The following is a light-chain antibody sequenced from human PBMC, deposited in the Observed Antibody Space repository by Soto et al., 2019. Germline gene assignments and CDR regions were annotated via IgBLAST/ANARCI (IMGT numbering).Light chain of an antibody. Sequence: QSALTQPASVSGSPGQSITISCTGTSSDIGGYNYVSWYQQFPGKAPQLMIYGVTYRPSGVSNRFSGSKSGNTASLTISGLQADDEANYYRSSYTPTSPLAVFGPGTMRTVL. CDR1: SSDIGGYNY. J-gene: IGLJ6*01. V-gene: IGLV2-14*01. CDR3: SSYTPTSPLAV. CDR2: GVT.